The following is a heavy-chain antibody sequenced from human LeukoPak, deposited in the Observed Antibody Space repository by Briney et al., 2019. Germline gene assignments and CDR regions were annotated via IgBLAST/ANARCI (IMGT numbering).Heavy chain of an antibody. CDR1: GFTFSSYS. J-gene: IGHJ4*02. CDR2: ISSSGSTI. CDR3: ASEVAAAGTGDY. Sequence: GGSLRLSCAASGFTFSSYSMNWVRQAPGKGLEWVSYISSSGSTIYYAGSVRGRFTISRDNAKNSLYLQMNSLRAEDTAVYYCASEVAAAGTGDYWGQGTLVTVSS. V-gene: IGHV3-48*04. D-gene: IGHD6-13*01.